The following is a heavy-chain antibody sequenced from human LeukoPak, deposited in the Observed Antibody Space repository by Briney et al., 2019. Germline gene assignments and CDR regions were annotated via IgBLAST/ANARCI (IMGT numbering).Heavy chain of an antibody. V-gene: IGHV3-11*04. CDR2: ISSSGSTI. CDR1: GFTFSDYH. D-gene: IGHD2-2*01. Sequence: QSGGSLRLSCAASGFTFSDYHMSWIRQAPGKGLEWVSYISSSGSTIYYADSVKGRFTISRDNAKNSLYLQMNSLRGEDTAGYYCARDPSLTVDYWGQGTLLTVSA. J-gene: IGHJ4*02. CDR3: ARDPSLTVDY.